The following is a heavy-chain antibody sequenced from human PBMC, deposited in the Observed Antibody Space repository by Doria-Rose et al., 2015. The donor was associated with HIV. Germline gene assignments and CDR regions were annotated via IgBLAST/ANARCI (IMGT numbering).Heavy chain of an antibody. CDR2: IFSDDER. J-gene: IGHJ4*02. Sequence: QVTLKESGPVLVKPTETLTLTCTVSGVSLSSPGMGVSWIRQPPGKALEWLANIFSDDERSDNTSLKSRLTISRGSSKSQVVVTMTDMDPVDTATYYCARIKSSRWYHKYYFDFWGQGTLVIVSA. CDR3: ARIKSSRWYHKYYFDF. CDR1: GVSLSSPGMG. D-gene: IGHD6-13*01. V-gene: IGHV2-26*01.